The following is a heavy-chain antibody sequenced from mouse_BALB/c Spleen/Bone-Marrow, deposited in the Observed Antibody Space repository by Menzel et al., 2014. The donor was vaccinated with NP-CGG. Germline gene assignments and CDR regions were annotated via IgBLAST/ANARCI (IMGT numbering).Heavy chain of an antibody. CDR3: SRLGYYGGFTY. CDR2: INPDSSTI. Sequence: DVKVEESGGGLVHPGGSLKLSCAASGFDFSRYWMGWVRQAPGKGLEWIGEINPDSSTINYTPSLKDKFIISRDNAKNTLYLQMSKVRSEDTALYYCSRLGYYGGFTYWGQGTLVTVSA. CDR1: GFDFSRYW. J-gene: IGHJ3*01. V-gene: IGHV4-1*02. D-gene: IGHD2-3*01.